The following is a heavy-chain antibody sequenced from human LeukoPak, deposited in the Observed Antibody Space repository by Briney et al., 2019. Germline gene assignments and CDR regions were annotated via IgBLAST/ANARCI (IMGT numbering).Heavy chain of an antibody. J-gene: IGHJ6*03. CDR2: IYHSGST. CDR1: GGSISSGGYS. V-gene: IGHV4-30-2*01. Sequence: SETLSLTCAVSGGSISSGGYSWSWIRQPPGKGLEWIGYIYHSGSTNYNPSLKSRVTISVDTSKNQFSLKLSSVTAADTAVYYCARGPRYSSSWYHYYYYYMDVWGKGTTVTVSS. D-gene: IGHD6-13*01. CDR3: ARGPRYSSSWYHYYYYYMDV.